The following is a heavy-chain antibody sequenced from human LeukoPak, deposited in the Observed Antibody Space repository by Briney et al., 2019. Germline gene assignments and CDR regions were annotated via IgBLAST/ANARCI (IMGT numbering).Heavy chain of an antibody. CDR1: GFTFSSYG. Sequence: GGSLRLSCAASGFTFSSYGMSWVRQAPGKGLEWVSAISGSGGSTYYADSVKGRFTISRDNSKNTLYLQMNSLRAEDTAVYYCAKDQGDRGYSYGYVGYWGQGTLVTVSS. J-gene: IGHJ4*02. CDR3: AKDQGDRGYSYGYVGY. D-gene: IGHD5-18*01. V-gene: IGHV3-23*01. CDR2: ISGSGGST.